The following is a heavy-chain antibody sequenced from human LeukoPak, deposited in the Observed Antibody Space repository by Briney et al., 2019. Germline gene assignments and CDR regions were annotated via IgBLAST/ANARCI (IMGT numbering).Heavy chain of an antibody. CDR2: ISGSGGTT. J-gene: IGHJ4*02. CDR1: GFTFSSYS. D-gene: IGHD5-18*01. Sequence: PGGSLRLSCTASGFTFSSYSMNWVRQGPGKGLEWVSGISGSGGTTYYADPVKGRFTISKDNSKNTLYLQMNSLRAEDTAIYYCAKNFARGYNSGYGGGFDYWGQGTLVTVSS. CDR3: AKNFARGYNSGYGGGFDY. V-gene: IGHV3-23*01.